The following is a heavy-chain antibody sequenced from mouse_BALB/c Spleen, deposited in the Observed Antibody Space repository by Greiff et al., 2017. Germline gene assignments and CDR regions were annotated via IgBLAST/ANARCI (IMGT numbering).Heavy chain of an antibody. CDR1: GYSITSDYA. CDR2: ISYSGST. V-gene: IGHV3-2*02. CDR3: ARSKDAMDY. Sequence: EVQLQQSGPGLVKPSQSLSLTCTVTGYSITSDYAWNWIRQLPGNKLRWRDYISYSGSTSYNPSLKSRISITRDTSKNQFFLQLNYVTTEDTATFYCARSKDAMDYWGEGTSVTVSS. J-gene: IGHJ4*01.